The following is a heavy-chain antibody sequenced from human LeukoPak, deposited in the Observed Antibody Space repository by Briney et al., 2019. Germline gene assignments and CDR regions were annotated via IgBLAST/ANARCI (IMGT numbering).Heavy chain of an antibody. D-gene: IGHD3-3*01. V-gene: IGHV4-4*07. CDR3: ARDWRHGAFDI. Sequence: PSETLSLTCTVSGASISSYYWSWIRQPAGKGLEWIGRIYTSGSTTYNPSLKSRVTLSLDTSKKQFSLKLSSVTAADTAVYYCARDWRHGAFDIWGQGTMVTVSS. CDR1: GASISSYY. CDR2: IYTSGST. J-gene: IGHJ3*02.